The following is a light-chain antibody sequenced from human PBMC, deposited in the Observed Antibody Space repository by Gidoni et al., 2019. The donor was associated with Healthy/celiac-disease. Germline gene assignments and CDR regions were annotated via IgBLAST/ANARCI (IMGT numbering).Light chain of an antibody. J-gene: IGKJ4*01. CDR3: QQYNNWPPLT. CDR2: GAS. Sequence: EIVMTQSQATLSLSPGERATLSCRASQSVSSNLAWYQQKPGQAPRLLIYGASTRATGIPARFSGSGSGTEFTLTISSLQSEDFAVYYCQQYNNWPPLTFXGXTKVEIK. V-gene: IGKV3-15*01. CDR1: QSVSSN.